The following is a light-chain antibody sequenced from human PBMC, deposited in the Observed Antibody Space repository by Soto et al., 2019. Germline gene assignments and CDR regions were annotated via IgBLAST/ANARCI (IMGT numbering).Light chain of an antibody. CDR1: SSDVGSYNL. J-gene: IGLJ2*01. Sequence: QSALTQPASVSGSPGQSITISCTGTSSDVGSYNLVSWYQQHPGKTPKLIIYEVSKRPSGVSNRFSGSESGSTASRTISGLQAEDEADYYCSKERANAYVVFGGGTKLTVL. CDR3: SKERANAYVV. CDR2: EVS. V-gene: IGLV2-23*02.